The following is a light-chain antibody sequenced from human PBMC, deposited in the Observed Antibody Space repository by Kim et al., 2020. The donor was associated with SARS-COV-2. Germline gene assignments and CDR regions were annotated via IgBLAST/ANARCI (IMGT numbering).Light chain of an antibody. Sequence: SSELTQDPDVSVALGQTVRITCQGDSLRSYYATWYQQKPGQAPIVVIYGKNNRPSGIPDCFSGSSSGDTASLTITGTQAGDEADYYCNSRGSNDNVLFGG. J-gene: IGLJ2*01. CDR2: GKN. CDR3: NSRGSNDNVL. V-gene: IGLV3-19*01. CDR1: SLRSYY.